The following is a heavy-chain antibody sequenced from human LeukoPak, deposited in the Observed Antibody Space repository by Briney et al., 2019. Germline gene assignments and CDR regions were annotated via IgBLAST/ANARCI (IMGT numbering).Heavy chain of an antibody. CDR1: GFTFSSYN. CDR2: ISSRSSTI. Sequence: GGPLRLSCAASGFTFSSYNMNWVRQAPGKGLECISYISSRSSTIYYADSVKGRFTISRDNAKNSLYLQMNSLRAEDTAVYYCVRSSSTSCRNNWFDPWGQGTLVTVSS. D-gene: IGHD2-2*01. CDR3: VRSSSTSCRNNWFDP. J-gene: IGHJ5*02. V-gene: IGHV3-48*01.